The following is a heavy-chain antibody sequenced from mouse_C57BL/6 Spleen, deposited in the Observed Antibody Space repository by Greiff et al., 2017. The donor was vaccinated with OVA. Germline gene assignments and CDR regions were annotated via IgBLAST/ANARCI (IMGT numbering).Heavy chain of an antibody. V-gene: IGHV5-12*01. CDR2: ISNGGGST. CDR3: ARHGGDYDDYAMDY. D-gene: IGHD2-4*01. J-gene: IGHJ4*01. CDR1: GFTFSDYY. Sequence: EVKLQESGGGLVQPGGSLKLSCAASGFTFSDYYMYWVRQTPEKRLEWVAYISNGGGSTYYPDTVKGRFTISRDNAKNTLYLQMSRLKSEDTAMYYCARHGGDYDDYAMDYWGQGTSVTVSS.